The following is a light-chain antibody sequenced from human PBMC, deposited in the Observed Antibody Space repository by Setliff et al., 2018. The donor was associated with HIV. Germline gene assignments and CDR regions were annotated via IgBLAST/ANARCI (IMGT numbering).Light chain of an antibody. J-gene: IGLJ3*02. V-gene: IGLV2-23*02. CDR3: CSYGSGDIWV. CDR1: RSDVGNTLS. CDR2: EVD. Sequence: QSVLPQPASVSGSPGQSINISCTGSRSDVGNTLSVSWYQQNVGEVPKLLIYEVDRRPPGISHRFTGSKSANTASLTISGLQVEDEADYYCCSYGSGDIWVFGGGTKVTVL.